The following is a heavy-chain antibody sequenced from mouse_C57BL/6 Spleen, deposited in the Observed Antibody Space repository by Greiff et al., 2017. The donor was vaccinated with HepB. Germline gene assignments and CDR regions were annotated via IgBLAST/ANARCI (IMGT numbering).Heavy chain of an antibody. CDR2: IRSKSNNYAT. CDR1: GFSFNTYA. J-gene: IGHJ4*01. V-gene: IGHV10-1*01. Sequence: EVQLVESGGGLVQPKGSLKLSCAASGFSFNTYAMNWVRQAPGKGLEWVARIRSKSNNYATYYADSVKDRFTISRDDSESMLYLQMNNLKTEDTAMYYSVRERCHAMCYCGVEASVTASS. D-gene: IGHD6-1*01. CDR3: VRERCHAMCY.